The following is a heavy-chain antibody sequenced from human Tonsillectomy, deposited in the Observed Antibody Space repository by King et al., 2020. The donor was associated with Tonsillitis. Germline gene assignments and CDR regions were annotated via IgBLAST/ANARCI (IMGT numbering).Heavy chain of an antibody. CDR2: ISGSGSST. Sequence: VQLVESGGGLVQPGGSLRLSCAVSGFTFRSYAMSWVRQAPGKGLEWGSGISGSGSSTYYADFLKGRFSISRDNSKNTLCVEMNNVSAEDTAVYYCAKDLLQCDGGCCYNAFDVWGQGTMVTVSS. D-gene: IGHD2-15*01. CDR3: AKDLLQCDGGCCYNAFDV. CDR1: GFTFRSYA. J-gene: IGHJ3*01. V-gene: IGHV3-23*04.